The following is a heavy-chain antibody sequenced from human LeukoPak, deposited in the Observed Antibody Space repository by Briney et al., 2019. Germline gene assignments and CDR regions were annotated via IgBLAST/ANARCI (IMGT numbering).Heavy chain of an antibody. V-gene: IGHV3-48*04. CDR2: ISSSSSTI. Sequence: GGSLRLSCAASGFTFSSEYMFWVRQAPGKGLEWVSYISSSSSTIYYADSVKGRFTISRDNAKNSLYLQMNSLRAEDTAVYYCAELGITMIGGVWGKGTTVTISS. CDR1: GFTFSSEY. J-gene: IGHJ6*04. D-gene: IGHD3-10*02. CDR3: AELGITMIGGV.